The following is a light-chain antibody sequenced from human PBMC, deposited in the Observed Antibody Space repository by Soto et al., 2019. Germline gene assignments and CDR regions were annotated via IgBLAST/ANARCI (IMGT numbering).Light chain of an antibody. CDR3: QQYNNYS. V-gene: IGKV1-5*03. CDR1: QSLNSW. J-gene: IGKJ2*01. Sequence: DIQMTQSPSTLSASVGDRVSITCRASQSLNSWLAWYQQKPGKAPKLLNYKASTLESGVPSRFSGSGSGTEFTLTSSSLQPDDFATYYCQQYNNYSFGQGTKLEIK. CDR2: KAS.